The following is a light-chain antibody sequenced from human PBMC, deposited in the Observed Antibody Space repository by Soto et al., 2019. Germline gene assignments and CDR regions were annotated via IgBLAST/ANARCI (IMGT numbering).Light chain of an antibody. V-gene: IGKV3-15*01. CDR2: GAS. CDR3: QQYNDWPLT. CDR1: QSISSN. Sequence: EIVMTQSPATLSVSPGERATLSCRASQSISSNLAWYQQKPGQAPRLIIYGASTRATGIPARFSGSGSGTEFTLTISSLQSEDFAVYYCQQYNDWPLTFGGGTEVEI. J-gene: IGKJ4*01.